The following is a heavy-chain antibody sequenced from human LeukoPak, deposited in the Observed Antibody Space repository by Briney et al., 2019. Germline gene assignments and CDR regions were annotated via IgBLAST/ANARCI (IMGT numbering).Heavy chain of an antibody. V-gene: IGHV4-59*01. Sequence: SETLSLTCTVSGGSISSYYWSWIRQPPGKGLEWIGYIYYSGNTNYNPSLKSRVTISVDTSKNQFSLKLSSVTAADTAVYYCARGVCSGGSCRNWFDPWGQGTLVTVSS. CDR3: ARGVCSGGSCRNWFDP. CDR2: IYYSGNT. J-gene: IGHJ5*02. D-gene: IGHD2-15*01. CDR1: GGSISSYY.